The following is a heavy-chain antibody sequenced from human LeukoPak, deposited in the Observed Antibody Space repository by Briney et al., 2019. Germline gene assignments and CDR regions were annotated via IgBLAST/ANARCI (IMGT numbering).Heavy chain of an antibody. D-gene: IGHD6-13*01. Sequence: SETLSLTCAVSGGSISSGGYSWSWIRQPPGKGLEWIGYIYHSGSTYYNPSLKSRVTISVDRSKNQFSLKPSSVTAADTAVYYCASSGIAAAGPDYWGQGTLVTVSS. J-gene: IGHJ4*02. V-gene: IGHV4-30-2*01. CDR2: IYHSGST. CDR3: ASSGIAAAGPDY. CDR1: GGSISSGGYS.